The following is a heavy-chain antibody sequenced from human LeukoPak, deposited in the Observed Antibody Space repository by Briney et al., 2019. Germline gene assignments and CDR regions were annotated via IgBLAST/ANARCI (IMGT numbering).Heavy chain of an antibody. Sequence: SQTLSLTCTVSGGSISSGSYYWSWIRQPAGKGLEWIGRIYTSGSTNYNPSLKSRVTISVDTSKNQFSLKLSSVTAADTAVYYCARALSSGWYRGDAFDIWGQGTMVTVSS. V-gene: IGHV4-61*02. CDR2: IYTSGST. CDR3: ARALSSGWYRGDAFDI. J-gene: IGHJ3*02. D-gene: IGHD6-19*01. CDR1: GGSISSGSYY.